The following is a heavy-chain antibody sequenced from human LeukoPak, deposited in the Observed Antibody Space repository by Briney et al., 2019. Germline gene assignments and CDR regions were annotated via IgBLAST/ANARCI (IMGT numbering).Heavy chain of an antibody. Sequence: PGGSLRLSCAPSGFTVSSYAVTWVRQAPVKGLEWLSVVTDTGGNTYHADSVKGRFTISRDNSKKTVYLEMNSLRVEDTAVYYCAKETVRSCSGPSCYPLDSWGQGTLVTVSS. CDR2: VTDTGGNT. CDR1: GFTVSSYA. CDR3: AKETVRSCSGPSCYPLDS. D-gene: IGHD2-15*01. J-gene: IGHJ4*02. V-gene: IGHV3-23*01.